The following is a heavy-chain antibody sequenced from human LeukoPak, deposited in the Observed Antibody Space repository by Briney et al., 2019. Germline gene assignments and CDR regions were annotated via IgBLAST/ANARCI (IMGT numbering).Heavy chain of an antibody. CDR3: AVETYSTTLDY. Sequence: ASAEVVCPVSGSRLPQKQMLLARLPPGKGRGWMRGFEHEDDETMFAERFKGRLSMSQDTSTDTAYMELSRLSSEETAIYYCAVETYSTTLDYWGQGTLVTVSS. CDR1: GSRLPQKQ. D-gene: IGHD2/OR15-2a*01. V-gene: IGHV1-24*01. J-gene: IGHJ4*02. CDR2: FEHEDDET.